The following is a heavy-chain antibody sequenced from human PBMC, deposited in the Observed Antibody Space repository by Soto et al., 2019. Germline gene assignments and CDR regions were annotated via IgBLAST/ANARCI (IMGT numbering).Heavy chain of an antibody. CDR1: GFTFSTYN. D-gene: IGHD2-8*02. J-gene: IGHJ4*02. CDR2: ISSSSIII. V-gene: IGHV3-48*02. CDR3: ARDPAAVTWYFFDS. Sequence: EVQLVESGGGLVQPGGSLRLSCAASGFTFSTYNMNWVRQAPGKGLEWVSSISSSSIIIYYADSVKGRFTISRDNAYNSLYLQMNSLRDEDTAVYYCARDPAAVTWYFFDSWGQGTLVTVSS.